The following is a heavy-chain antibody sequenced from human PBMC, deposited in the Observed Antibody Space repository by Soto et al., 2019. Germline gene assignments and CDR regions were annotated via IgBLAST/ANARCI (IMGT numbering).Heavy chain of an antibody. Sequence: QVQLVESGGGVVQPGRSLRLSCAASGFTFSSYGMHWVRQAPGKGLEWVAVISYDGSNKYYADSVKGRFTISRDNSKNTLYLQMNSLRAEDTAVYYCAKDRSTRGGLDYWGQGTLVTVSS. J-gene: IGHJ4*02. CDR1: GFTFSSYG. D-gene: IGHD1-1*01. CDR3: AKDRSTRGGLDY. V-gene: IGHV3-30*18. CDR2: ISYDGSNK.